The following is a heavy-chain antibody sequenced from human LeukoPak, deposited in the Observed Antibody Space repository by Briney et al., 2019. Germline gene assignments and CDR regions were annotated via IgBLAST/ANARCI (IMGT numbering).Heavy chain of an antibody. D-gene: IGHD4-11*01. CDR3: ARVTVTHNWFDP. Sequence: SQTLSLTCTVSGGSISSGDYYWSWIRQPPGKGLEWIGYIYYSGSTYYNPSLKSRVTISVDTSKNQFSLKLSSVTAADTAVYYCARVTVTHNWFDPWGQGTLVTVSS. CDR1: GGSISSGDYY. J-gene: IGHJ5*02. CDR2: IYYSGST. V-gene: IGHV4-30-4*01.